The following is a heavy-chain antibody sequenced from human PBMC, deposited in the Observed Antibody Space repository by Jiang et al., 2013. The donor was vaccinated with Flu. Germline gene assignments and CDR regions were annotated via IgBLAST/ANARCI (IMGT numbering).Heavy chain of an antibody. D-gene: IGHD3-10*01. CDR3: ARLRVEGWFGEFHYYYGMDV. CDR1: GYSFTSYW. Sequence: EVKKPGESLRISCKGSGYSFTSYWISWVRQMPGKGLEWMGRIDPSDSYTNYSPSFQGHVTISADKSISTAYLQWSSLKASDTAMYYCARLRVEGWFGEFHYYYGMDVWGKGTTVTVSS. J-gene: IGHJ6*04. V-gene: IGHV5-10-1*01. CDR2: IDPSDSYT.